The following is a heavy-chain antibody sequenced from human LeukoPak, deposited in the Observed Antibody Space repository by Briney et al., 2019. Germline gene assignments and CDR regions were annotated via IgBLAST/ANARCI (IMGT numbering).Heavy chain of an antibody. Sequence: PGGSPRLSCESSGVSFISSAMSCGRRAPGGGGEWGSGISGSGGATYYISPPKGRVTISRDKSKNNISLQMRDLRAADEAAYYCATDYGPFGSDYFCAFDVWG. J-gene: IGHJ3*01. CDR2: ISGSGGAT. CDR3: ATDYGPFGSDYFCAFDV. CDR1: GVSFISSA. V-gene: IGHV3-23*01. D-gene: IGHD3-3*01.